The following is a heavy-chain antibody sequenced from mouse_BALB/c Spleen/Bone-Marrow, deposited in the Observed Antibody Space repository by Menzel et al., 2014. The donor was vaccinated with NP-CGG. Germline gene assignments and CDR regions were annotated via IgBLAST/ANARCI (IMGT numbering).Heavy chain of an antibody. CDR3: ARKGAMITHYYAMDY. D-gene: IGHD2-4*01. CDR2: ISNGSSTI. J-gene: IGHJ4*01. Sequence: EVKLVESGGGLVQPGGSRKLSCAASGFTFSSFGMHWVRQAPEKGLEWVAYISNGSSTIYYAGTVKGRFTISRDNPKNTLFLQMTSLGSEDTAMYYCARKGAMITHYYAMDYWGQGTSVTVSS. V-gene: IGHV5-17*02. CDR1: GFTFSSFG.